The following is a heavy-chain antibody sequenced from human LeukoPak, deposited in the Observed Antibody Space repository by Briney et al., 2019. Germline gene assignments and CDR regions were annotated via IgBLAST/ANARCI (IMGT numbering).Heavy chain of an antibody. J-gene: IGHJ4*02. V-gene: IGHV4-39*01. Sequence: SETLSLTCTVSGGSISSSSYYWGWIRQPPGMGLEWIGSIYYSGSTYYNPSLKSRVTISVDTSKNQFSLKLSSVTAADTAVYYCARLTIAAAGTLDYFDYWGQGTLVTVSS. CDR3: ARLTIAAAGTLDYFDY. CDR2: IYYSGST. D-gene: IGHD6-13*01. CDR1: GGSISSSSYY.